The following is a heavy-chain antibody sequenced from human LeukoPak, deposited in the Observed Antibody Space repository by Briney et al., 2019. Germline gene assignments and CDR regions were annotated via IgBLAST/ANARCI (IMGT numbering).Heavy chain of an antibody. CDR1: GFTVSSNY. CDR3: ARLRFLEWLSKADAFGI. CDR2: IYSGGST. Sequence: GGSLRLSCAASGFTVSSNYMSWVRQAPGKGLEWVSVIYSGGSTYYADSVKGRFTISRDNSKNTLYLQMNSLRAEDTAVYYCARLRFLEWLSKADAFGIWGQGTMVTVSS. D-gene: IGHD3-3*01. V-gene: IGHV3-66*02. J-gene: IGHJ3*02.